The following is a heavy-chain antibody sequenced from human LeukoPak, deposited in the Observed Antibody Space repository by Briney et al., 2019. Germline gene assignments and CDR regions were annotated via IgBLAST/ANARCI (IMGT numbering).Heavy chain of an antibody. CDR2: INPDSGGT. V-gene: IGHV1-2*02. D-gene: IGHD6-13*01. Sequence: ASVKVSCKASGYTFTGYYLHWVRQAPGQGLEWMGWINPDSGGTNYAQKFQGRVTMARDTSTSTSYMELTRLRSDDTAVYYCASGSGIAAAGPLYYFDYWGQGTLVTVSS. CDR3: ASGSGIAAAGPLYYFDY. J-gene: IGHJ4*02. CDR1: GYTFTGYY.